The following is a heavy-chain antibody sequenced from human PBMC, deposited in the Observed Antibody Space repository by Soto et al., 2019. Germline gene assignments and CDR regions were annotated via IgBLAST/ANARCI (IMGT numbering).Heavy chain of an antibody. J-gene: IGHJ6*02. V-gene: IGHV1-69*01. CDR3: ARVLAPALKLLYSQYYYYGLGV. CDR1: RDTFNNYA. Sequence: QVQLVQSGAEVKKPGSSVKVSCKASRDTFNNYAFNWVRQAPGQGLEWLGGIIPMFGSAIYAQRFQGRVSIIADESTSTAYMELSSLRSEDTAVYYCARVLAPALKLLYSQYYYYGLGVWGQGTTVTAAS. CDR2: IIPMFGSA. D-gene: IGHD2-21*01.